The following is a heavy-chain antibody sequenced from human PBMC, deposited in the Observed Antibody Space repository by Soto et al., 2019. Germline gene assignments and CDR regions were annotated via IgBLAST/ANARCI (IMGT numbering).Heavy chain of an antibody. D-gene: IGHD1-26*01. Sequence: QVPVVQSGAERTKPGASVKVSCTASGYTFTNYHIHWVRQAPGQGLEWLGWIDPNSGGTKYAQNFQGRVTVTRDTSISTAYMELNSLRSDDTAVYYCARSSGSYSDFDFWGQGTLVTVSS. V-gene: IGHV1-2*02. CDR3: ARSSGSYSDFDF. CDR1: GYTFTNYH. J-gene: IGHJ4*02. CDR2: IDPNSGGT.